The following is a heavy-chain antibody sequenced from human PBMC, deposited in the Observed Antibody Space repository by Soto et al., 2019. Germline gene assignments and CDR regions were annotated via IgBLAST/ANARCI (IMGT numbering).Heavy chain of an antibody. J-gene: IGHJ6*02. CDR1: GYSFTVYW. CDR3: VAAALYGMDV. Sequence: PGESLKISCKGSGYSFTVYWISWVRQMPGKGLEWMGIIYPGDLNTKYSPSFQGHVTISADKSISTAYLQWSSLKASDTAMYYCVAAALYGMDVWGQGTTVTVSS. V-gene: IGHV5-51*01. D-gene: IGHD6-13*01. CDR2: IYPGDLNT.